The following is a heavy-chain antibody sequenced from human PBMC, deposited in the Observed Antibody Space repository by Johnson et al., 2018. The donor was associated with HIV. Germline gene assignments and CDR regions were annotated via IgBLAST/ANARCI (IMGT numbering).Heavy chain of an antibody. D-gene: IGHD6-13*01. CDR1: GFTFSSYA. CDR2: ISYDGSNK. CDR3: ARDSGRYSSSWATFGAFDM. Sequence: QVQLVESGGGVVQPGRSLRLSCAASGFTFSSYAMHWVRQAPGKGLECVAVISYDGSNKYYADSVKGRFTISRDNSKNTLYLQMNSLRAEDTAVYYCARDSGRYSSSWATFGAFDMRGRGTMVTVSS. V-gene: IGHV3-30*04. J-gene: IGHJ3*02.